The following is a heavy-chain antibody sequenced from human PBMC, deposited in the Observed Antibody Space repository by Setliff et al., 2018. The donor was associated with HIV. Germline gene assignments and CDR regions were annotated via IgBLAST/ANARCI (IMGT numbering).Heavy chain of an antibody. CDR3: ARVIAVAGTHSVDY. V-gene: IGHV4-4*02. CDR1: GASIRSSKW. Sequence: PSETLSLTCVVSGASIRSSKWWSWVRQSPGKRLQWFGEIDEGGATNYNPSLKSRVTVSVDTSKNQFSLKVTSVTAADTAVYYCARVIAVAGTHSVDYWGQGTLVTVSS. J-gene: IGHJ4*02. D-gene: IGHD6-19*01. CDR2: IDEGGAT.